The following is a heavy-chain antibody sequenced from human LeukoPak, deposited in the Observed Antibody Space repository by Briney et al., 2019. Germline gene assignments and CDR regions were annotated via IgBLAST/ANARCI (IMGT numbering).Heavy chain of an antibody. J-gene: IGHJ4*02. D-gene: IGHD3-10*01. Sequence: SETLSLTCTVSGGSISSGSYYWSWIRQPAGKGLEWIGRIYTSGSTNYNPSLKSRVTISVDTSKNQFSLELSSVTAADTAVYYCAREVVTMVRGVIVDYWGQGTLVTVSS. V-gene: IGHV4-61*02. CDR2: IYTSGST. CDR1: GGSISSGSYY. CDR3: AREVVTMVRGVIVDY.